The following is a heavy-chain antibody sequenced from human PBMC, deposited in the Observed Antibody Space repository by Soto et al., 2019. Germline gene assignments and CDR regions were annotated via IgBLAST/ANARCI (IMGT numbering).Heavy chain of an antibody. Sequence: ASVKVSCKASGYTFTSYGISWVRQAPGQGLEWMGWISAYNGNTNYAQKLRGRVTMTTDTSTSTAYMELRSLRSDDTAVYYCARVRSSGWSGGYYFDYWGQGTLVTVSS. CDR1: GYTFTSYG. CDR2: ISAYNGNT. V-gene: IGHV1-18*01. CDR3: ARVRSSGWSGGYYFDY. J-gene: IGHJ4*02. D-gene: IGHD6-19*01.